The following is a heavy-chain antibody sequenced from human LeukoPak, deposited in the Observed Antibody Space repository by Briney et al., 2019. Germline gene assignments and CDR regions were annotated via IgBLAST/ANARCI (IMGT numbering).Heavy chain of an antibody. CDR3: ATYRQVLLPFES. D-gene: IGHD2-8*02. Sequence: GGSLRLSCAASGFTFSTFAMIWVRQPPGKGLEWVSSIFPSGGEIHYADSVRGRFTISRDNSKNTLSLQMNSLRAEDTAIYYCATYRQVLLPFESWGQGTQVTVSS. CDR2: IFPSGGEI. J-gene: IGHJ4*02. V-gene: IGHV3-23*01. CDR1: GFTFSTFA.